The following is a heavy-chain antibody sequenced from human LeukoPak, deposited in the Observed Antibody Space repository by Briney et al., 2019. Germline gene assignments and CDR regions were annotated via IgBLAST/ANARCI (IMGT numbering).Heavy chain of an antibody. J-gene: IGHJ4*02. CDR1: GFTFSSYA. CDR3: ARGIYYYDSSGLPPH. V-gene: IGHV3-23*01. Sequence: GGSLRLSCAASGFTFSSYAVSWVGQAPGKGLEWVAAISGSGGSTYYADSVKGRFTISRDNSKNTLYLQMNSLRAEDTAVYYCARGIYYYDSSGLPPHWGQGTLVTVSS. D-gene: IGHD3-22*01. CDR2: ISGSGGST.